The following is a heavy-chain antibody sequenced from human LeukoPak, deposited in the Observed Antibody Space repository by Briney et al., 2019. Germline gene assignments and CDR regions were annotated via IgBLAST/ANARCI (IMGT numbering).Heavy chain of an antibody. CDR1: GFTFSSYG. D-gene: IGHD3-22*01. CDR3: ARDRDSSGYDYFDY. CDR2: IWYDGSNK. J-gene: IGHJ4*02. Sequence: GGSLRLSCAASGFTFSSYGMHWVRQAPGKGLEWVAVIWYDGSNKYYADSVKGRFTISRDNSKNTLYQQMNSLRAEDTAVYYCARDRDSSGYDYFDYWGQGTLVTVSS. V-gene: IGHV3-33*01.